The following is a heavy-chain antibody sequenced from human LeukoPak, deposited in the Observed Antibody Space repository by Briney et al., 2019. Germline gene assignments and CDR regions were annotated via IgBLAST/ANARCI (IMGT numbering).Heavy chain of an antibody. CDR2: INWNGGST. D-gene: IGHD6-13*01. J-gene: IGHJ4*02. CDR1: RFTFSSYS. CDR3: ARGYSSSWYY. Sequence: GGSLRLSCAASRFTFSSYSMNWVRQAPGKGLEWVSGINWNGGSTGYADSVKGRFTISRDNAKNSLYLQMNSLRAEDTALYYCARGYSSSWYYWGQGTLVTVSS. V-gene: IGHV3-20*04.